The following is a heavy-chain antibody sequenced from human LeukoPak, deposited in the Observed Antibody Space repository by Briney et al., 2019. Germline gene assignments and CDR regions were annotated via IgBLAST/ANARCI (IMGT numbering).Heavy chain of an antibody. CDR2: IRSEPNSYAT. CDR1: GFTFSDFV. D-gene: IGHD1-26*01. V-gene: IGHV3-73*01. J-gene: IGHJ6*03. CDR3: TRSGNYYYYMDV. Sequence: GGSLRLSCSASGFTFSDFVINWVRQAPGKGLDWVGRIRSEPNSYATAYAASLKGRFTISREDSKNTTYLQMNSLKTEDTAVYYCTRSGNYYYYMDVWGKGTTVAVSS.